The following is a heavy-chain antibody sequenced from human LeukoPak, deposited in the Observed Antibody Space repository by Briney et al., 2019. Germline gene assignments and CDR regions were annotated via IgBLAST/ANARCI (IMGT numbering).Heavy chain of an antibody. CDR1: GGSISSYY. D-gene: IGHD2-2*01. CDR3: ARVPPRVPFYYFDY. J-gene: IGHJ4*02. CDR2: IYHSGST. Sequence: SETLSLTCTVSGGSISSYYWSWIRQPPGKGLEWIGYIYHSGSTYYNPSLKSRVTISVDRSKNQFSLKLSSVTAADTAVYYCARVPPRVPFYYFDYWGQGTLVTVSS. V-gene: IGHV4-59*12.